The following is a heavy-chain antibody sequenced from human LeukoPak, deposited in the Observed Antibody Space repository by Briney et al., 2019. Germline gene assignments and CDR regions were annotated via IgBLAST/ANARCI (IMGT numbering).Heavy chain of an antibody. CDR2: IYYSGSI. V-gene: IGHV4-39*01. Sequence: PSETLSLTCTVSGGSISGSTYYWGWIRQPPGKGLEWIGSIYYSGSIYYNPSLKSRVTISVDTSKNQFSLKLSSVTAADTAVYYCARQFYDILTGYYLDYWGQGTLVTVSS. D-gene: IGHD3-9*01. CDR3: ARQFYDILTGYYLDY. CDR1: GGSISGSTYY. J-gene: IGHJ4*02.